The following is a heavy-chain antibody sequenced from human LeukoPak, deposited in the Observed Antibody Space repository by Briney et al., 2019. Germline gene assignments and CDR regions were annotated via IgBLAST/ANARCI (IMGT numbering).Heavy chain of an antibody. CDR2: IYPSGST. V-gene: IGHV4-61*02. Sequence: ASETLSLTCTVSGASLSSGSYYWSWIRQPAGKGLEWIGRIYPSGSTDYNPSLKSRVTISVDTSKNQFSLKLSSVTAADTAVYYCARVIIATRAENYFDYWGQGTLVTVSS. CDR3: ARVIIATRAENYFDY. CDR1: GASLSSGSYY. J-gene: IGHJ4*02. D-gene: IGHD2/OR15-2a*01.